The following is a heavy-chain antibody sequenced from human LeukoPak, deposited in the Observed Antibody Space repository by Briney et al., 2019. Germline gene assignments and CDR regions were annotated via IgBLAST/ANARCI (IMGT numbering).Heavy chain of an antibody. V-gene: IGHV4-59*12. J-gene: IGHJ5*02. Sequence: PSETLSLTCTVSGGSISSYYWSWIRQPPGKGLEWIGYIYYSGSTNYNPSLKSRVTISVDTSNNQFSLKLSSVTAADTAVYYCAGSRVWANSSWYYWFDPWGQGTLVTVSS. CDR2: IYYSGST. CDR1: GGSISSYY. D-gene: IGHD3-22*01. CDR3: AGSRVWANSSWYYWFDP.